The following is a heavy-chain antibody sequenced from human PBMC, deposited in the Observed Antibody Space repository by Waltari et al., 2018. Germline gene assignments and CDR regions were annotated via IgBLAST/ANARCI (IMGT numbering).Heavy chain of an antibody. CDR3: ARQKNSFDY. CDR1: GYTFIDYD. Sequence: QVQLVQSGAEVQTPGASVRVSGKTSGYTFIDYDIIWVRQVPGQGLEWMGWMNPDSGTTGSAQKCQGRVTMTRNKSARTAYMQLSSLGSEDTAVYYCARQKNSFDYWGQGTLVTVSS. V-gene: IGHV1-8*01. CDR2: MNPDSGTT. J-gene: IGHJ4*02.